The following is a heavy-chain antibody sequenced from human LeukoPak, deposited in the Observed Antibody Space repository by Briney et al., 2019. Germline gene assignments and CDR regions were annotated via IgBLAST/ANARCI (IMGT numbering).Heavy chain of an antibody. CDR2: ISWNSGNI. CDR1: GFTFDDYA. D-gene: IGHD6-13*01. CDR3: AKVPRQHDNWFDP. J-gene: IGHJ5*02. V-gene: IGHV3-9*01. Sequence: PGGSLRLSCAASGFTFDDYAMHWVRQAPGKGLEWVSGISWNSGNIAYADSVKGRFTISRDDAKNSLYLQMNSLRAEDTAVYYCAKVPRQHDNWFDPWGQGTLVTVSS.